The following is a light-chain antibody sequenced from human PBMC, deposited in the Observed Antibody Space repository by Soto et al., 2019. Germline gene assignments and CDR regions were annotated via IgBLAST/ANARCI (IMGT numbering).Light chain of an antibody. V-gene: IGKV1-39*01. Sequence: DIQMTQSPSSLSASVGERVTITCRASQSISYYLNWYQQKQGRAPRLLIYSTSTLQSGVPSKFSGSASGTDFTLTISRLQPEDFATYYCQQSYSTPWTFGQGTKVEIK. J-gene: IGKJ1*01. CDR2: STS. CDR3: QQSYSTPWT. CDR1: QSISYY.